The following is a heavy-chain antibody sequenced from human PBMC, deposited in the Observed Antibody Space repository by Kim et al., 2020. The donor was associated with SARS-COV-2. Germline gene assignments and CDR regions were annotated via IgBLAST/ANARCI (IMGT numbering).Heavy chain of an antibody. D-gene: IGHD2-2*01. CDR3: ARPSCSSTSCYEGINWFDP. CDR1: GYSFTSYW. CDR2: IYPGDSDT. J-gene: IGHJ5*02. V-gene: IGHV5-51*01. Sequence: GESLKISCKGSGYSFTSYWIGWVRQMPGKGLEWMGIIYPGDSDTRYSPSFQGQVTISADKSISTAYLQWSSLKASDTAMYYCARPSCSSTSCYEGINWFDPWGQGTLVTVSS.